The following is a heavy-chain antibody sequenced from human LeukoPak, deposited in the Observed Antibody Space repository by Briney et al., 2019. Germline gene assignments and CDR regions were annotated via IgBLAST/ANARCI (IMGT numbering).Heavy chain of an antibody. CDR1: GGSISSSSYY. Sequence: SETLSLTCTVSGGSISSSSYYWGWIRQPPGKGLEWIGSIYYSGSTYYNPSLKSRVTISVDTSKNQFSLKLSSVTAADTAVYYCARSITMVRGVIVFAFDIWGQGTMVTVSS. CDR2: IYYSGST. CDR3: ARSITMVRGVIVFAFDI. J-gene: IGHJ3*02. D-gene: IGHD3-10*01. V-gene: IGHV4-39*07.